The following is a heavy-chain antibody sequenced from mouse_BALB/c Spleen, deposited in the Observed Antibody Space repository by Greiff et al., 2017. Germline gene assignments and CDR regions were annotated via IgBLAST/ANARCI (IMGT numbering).Heavy chain of an antibody. CDR3: ASPYDGYEAWFAY. Sequence: EVQLQQSGPELMKPGASVKISCKASGYSFTSYYMHWVKQSHGKSLEWIGYIDPFNGGTSYNQKFKGKATLTVDKSSSTAYMHLSSLTSEDSAVYYCASPYDGYEAWFAYWGQGTLVTVSA. J-gene: IGHJ3*01. CDR1: GYSFTSYY. CDR2: IDPFNGGT. V-gene: IGHV1S135*01. D-gene: IGHD2-3*01.